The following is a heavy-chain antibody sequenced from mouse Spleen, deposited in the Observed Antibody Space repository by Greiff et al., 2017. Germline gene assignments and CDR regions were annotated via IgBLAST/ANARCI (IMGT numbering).Heavy chain of an antibody. CDR3: DRTGYYDPFYYDMDY. D-gene: IGHD2-4*01. J-gene: IGHJ4*01. CDR1: GYTFTSYW. CDR2: INPSSGYT. Sequence: QVHVKQSGAELAKPGASVKLSCKASGYTFTSYWMHWVKQRPGQGREWIGDINPSSGYTKYNQKVKDKATLTADKSSSTAYMQLSSLTYEDSAVYYCDRTGYYDPFYYDMDYWGQGTSVTVSS. V-gene: IGHV1-7*01.